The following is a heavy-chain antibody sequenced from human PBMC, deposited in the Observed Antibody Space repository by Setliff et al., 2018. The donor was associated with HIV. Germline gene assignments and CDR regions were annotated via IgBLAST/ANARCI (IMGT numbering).Heavy chain of an antibody. V-gene: IGHV3-23*03. CDR3: AKDGVTDGSGSYFDY. CDR1: DFTFSSYA. Sequence: PGGSLRLSCTASDFTFSSYAMTWVRQAPGKGLEWVSVIYSGGYSTYYADSVKGRFTIFRDNSKNTLYLQMNSLRAEDTAVYYCAKDGVTDGSGSYFDYWGQGTLVTVS. J-gene: IGHJ4*02. D-gene: IGHD3-10*01. CDR2: IYSGGYST.